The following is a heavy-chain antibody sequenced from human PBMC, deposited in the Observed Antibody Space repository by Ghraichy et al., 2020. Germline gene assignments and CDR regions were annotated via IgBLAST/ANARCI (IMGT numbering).Heavy chain of an antibody. V-gene: IGHV3-7*01. CDR2: IKQDGSEK. Sequence: GESLNISCAASGFTFSSYWMSWVRQAPGKGLEWVANIKQDGSEKYYVDSVKGRFTISRDNAKNSLYLQMNSLRAEDTAVYYCAREYGADAFDIWGQGTMVTVSS. D-gene: IGHD3-10*01. CDR1: GFTFSSYW. CDR3: AREYGADAFDI. J-gene: IGHJ3*02.